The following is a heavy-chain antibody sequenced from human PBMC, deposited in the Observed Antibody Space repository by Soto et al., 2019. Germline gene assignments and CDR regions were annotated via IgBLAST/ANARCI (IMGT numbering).Heavy chain of an antibody. CDR1: GYSISSGYY. Sequence: PSETLSLTCAVSGYSISSGYYWGWIRQPPGKGLEWIGSIYHSGSTYYNPSLKSRVTISVDTSKNQFSLKLSSVTAADTAVYYWASSGGVYYDYFDYWGQGTLVTVPS. V-gene: IGHV4-38-2*01. CDR3: ASSGGVYYDYFDY. CDR2: IYHSGST. J-gene: IGHJ4*02. D-gene: IGHD3-3*01.